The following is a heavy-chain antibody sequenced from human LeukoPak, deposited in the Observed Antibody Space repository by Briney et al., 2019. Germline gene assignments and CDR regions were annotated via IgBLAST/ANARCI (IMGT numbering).Heavy chain of an antibody. Sequence: GESLKISCKGSGYSFTSYWISWVRQMPGKGLEWMGIIYPGDSDTRYSPSFQGQVTISADKSIGTAYLQWSSLKASDTAMYYCAKSEFSSSSPPFDYWGQGTLVTVSS. V-gene: IGHV5-51*01. CDR3: AKSEFSSSSPPFDY. J-gene: IGHJ4*02. D-gene: IGHD6-6*01. CDR1: GYSFTSYW. CDR2: IYPGDSDT.